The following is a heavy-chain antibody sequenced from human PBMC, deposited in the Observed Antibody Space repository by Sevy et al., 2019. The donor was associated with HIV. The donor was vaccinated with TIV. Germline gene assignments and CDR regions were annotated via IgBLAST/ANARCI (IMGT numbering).Heavy chain of an antibody. CDR3: ARPGPDSSGYLNWFDP. CDR1: GGSISSSSYY. V-gene: IGHV4-39*01. D-gene: IGHD3-22*01. J-gene: IGHJ5*02. Sequence: SETLSLTCTVSGGSISSSSYYWGWIRQPPGKGLEWIGSIYYSGSTYYNPSLKSRVTISVDTSKNQFSLKLSSVTAADTAVYYSARPGPDSSGYLNWFDPWGQGTLVTVSS. CDR2: IYYSGST.